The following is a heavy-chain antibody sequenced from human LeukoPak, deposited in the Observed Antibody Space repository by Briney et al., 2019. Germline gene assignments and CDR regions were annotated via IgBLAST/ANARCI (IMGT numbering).Heavy chain of an antibody. V-gene: IGHV4-34*01. D-gene: IGHD3-3*01. Sequence: SETLSLTCAVYGGSFSGYYWSWIRQPPGKGLEWIGEINHSGSTNYNPSLKSRVTIPVDTSKNQFSLKLSSVTAADTAVYYCARTTTIFGVGKNWFDPWGQGTLVTVSS. J-gene: IGHJ5*02. CDR2: INHSGST. CDR1: GGSFSGYY. CDR3: ARTTTIFGVGKNWFDP.